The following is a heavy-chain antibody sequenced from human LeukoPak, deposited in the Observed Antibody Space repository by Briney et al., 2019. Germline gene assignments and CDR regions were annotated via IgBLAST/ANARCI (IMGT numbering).Heavy chain of an antibody. Sequence: ASVKVSCKASGYTFTGYYMHWVRQAPGQGLEWMGWINPNSGGTNYAQKFQGRVTMTRDTSISTAYMELSRLRSDDTAVYYCARGTVAGTPLFDYWGQGTLVTVSS. D-gene: IGHD6-19*01. V-gene: IGHV1-2*02. CDR1: GYTFTGYY. CDR2: INPNSGGT. CDR3: ARGTVAGTPLFDY. J-gene: IGHJ4*02.